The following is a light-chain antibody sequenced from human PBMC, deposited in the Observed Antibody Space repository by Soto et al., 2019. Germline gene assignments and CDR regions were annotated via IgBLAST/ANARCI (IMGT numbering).Light chain of an antibody. CDR2: GNS. CDR1: SSNIGAGFD. J-gene: IGLJ1*01. Sequence: QSVLTQPPSVSGAPGQRVTISCTGSSSNIGAGFDVHWYQQLPGTAPKLLIYGNSNRPSGVPDRFAGSKSGTSASLAITGLQADDEADYYCQSYDRSLSGFYVFGTGTKLTVL. V-gene: IGLV1-40*01. CDR3: QSYDRSLSGFYV.